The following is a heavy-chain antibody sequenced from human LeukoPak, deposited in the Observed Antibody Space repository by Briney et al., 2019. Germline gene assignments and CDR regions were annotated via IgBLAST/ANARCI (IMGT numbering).Heavy chain of an antibody. CDR3: ARVPTSSWPSPDY. D-gene: IGHD6-13*01. CDR1: GGPFSGHY. V-gene: IGHV4-34*01. Sequence: SETLSLTCAAYGGPFSGHYWSWVRQPPGKGLEWIGEINESGSTEYNPSLTSRVTISVDTSKNQFSLKLTSVTAADTAVYHCARVPTSSWPSPDYWGQGTLVTVSS. J-gene: IGHJ4*02. CDR2: INESGST.